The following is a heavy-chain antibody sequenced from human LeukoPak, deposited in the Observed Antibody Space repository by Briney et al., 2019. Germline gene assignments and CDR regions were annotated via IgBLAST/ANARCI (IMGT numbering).Heavy chain of an antibody. J-gene: IGHJ5*02. V-gene: IGHV4-38-2*02. CDR3: ARAYRSSPGTVFDP. D-gene: IGHD6-13*01. CDR1: GYFINSGYY. CDR2: ISHSGSI. Sequence: NPSETLSLTCTVSGYFINSGYYWGWIRQPPGKGLEWIGSISHSGSIYYNPSLKSRVSISLDTSKNQFSLKLSSVTAADTAVYNCARAYRSSPGTVFDPWGQGTLVTVSS.